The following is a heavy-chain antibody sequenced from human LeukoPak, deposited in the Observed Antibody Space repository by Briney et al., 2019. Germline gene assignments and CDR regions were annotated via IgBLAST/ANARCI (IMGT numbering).Heavy chain of an antibody. CDR2: IYYSGST. J-gene: IGHJ5*02. CDR1: GGSISSYY. CDR3: ARQRRDGSIDWFDP. Sequence: SETLSLTCTVSGGSISSYYWSWIRQPPGKGLEWIGYIYYSGSTNYNPSLKGRVTISADTSKNQFSLKVSSVTAADTAVYYCARQRRDGSIDWFDPWGQGTLVTVSS. V-gene: IGHV4-59*01. D-gene: IGHD5-24*01.